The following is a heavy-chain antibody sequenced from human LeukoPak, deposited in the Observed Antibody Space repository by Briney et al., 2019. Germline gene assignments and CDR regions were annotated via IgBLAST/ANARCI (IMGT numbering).Heavy chain of an antibody. CDR2: INHSGST. D-gene: IGHD3-22*01. CDR3: ARGGPGYYDSSGYRKDAFDI. CDR1: GGSFSGYY. Sequence: SETLSLTCAVYGGSFSGYYWSWIRQPPGKGLEWIGEINHSGSTNYNPSLKSRVTISVDTSKNQFSLKLSSVTAADTAVYYCARGGPGYYDSSGYRKDAFDIWGQGTMVTVSS. J-gene: IGHJ3*02. V-gene: IGHV4-34*01.